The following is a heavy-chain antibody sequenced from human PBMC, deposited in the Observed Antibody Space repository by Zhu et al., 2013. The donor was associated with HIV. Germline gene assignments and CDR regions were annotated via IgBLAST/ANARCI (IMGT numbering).Heavy chain of an antibody. CDR1: GYTFTSYD. CDR3: ARGGGYCSSTSCIGEFDY. D-gene: IGHD2-2*01. J-gene: IGHJ4*02. V-gene: IGHV1-8*03. CDR2: MNPNSGNT. Sequence: QVQLVQSGAEVKKPGASVKVSCKASGYTFTSYDINWVRQATGQGLEWMGWMNPNSGNTGYAQKFQGRVTITRNTSISTAYMELSSLRSEDTAVYYCARGGGYCSSTSCIGEFDYWGQGNPGHRLL.